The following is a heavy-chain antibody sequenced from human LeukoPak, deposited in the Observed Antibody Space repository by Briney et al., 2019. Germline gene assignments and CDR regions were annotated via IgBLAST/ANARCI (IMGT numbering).Heavy chain of an antibody. CDR2: IRYDGSNK. D-gene: IGHD3-22*01. CDR3: AKDQSNYDSSGYRYFNY. CDR1: GFSFSSNW. Sequence: PGGSLRLSCTASGFSFSSNWMTWVRQAPGKGLEWVAFIRYDGSNKYYADSVKGRFSISRDNSKNTLYLQMNSLRAEDTAVYYCAKDQSNYDSSGYRYFNYWGQGTQVTVSS. J-gene: IGHJ4*02. V-gene: IGHV3-30*02.